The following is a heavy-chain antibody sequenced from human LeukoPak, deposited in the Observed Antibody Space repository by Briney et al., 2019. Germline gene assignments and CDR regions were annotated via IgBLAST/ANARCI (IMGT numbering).Heavy chain of an antibody. CDR3: ARDSGWDSFDY. V-gene: IGHV3-9*01. D-gene: IGHD6-19*01. CDR1: GFTFDDYA. CDR2: ISWNSGSI. Sequence: GGSLRLSCAASGFTFDDYAMHWVRQAPGKGLEWVSGISWNSGSIGYADSVKGRFTISRDNAKNSLYLQMNSLRAEDTAVYYCARDSGWDSFDYWGQGTLVTVSS. J-gene: IGHJ4*02.